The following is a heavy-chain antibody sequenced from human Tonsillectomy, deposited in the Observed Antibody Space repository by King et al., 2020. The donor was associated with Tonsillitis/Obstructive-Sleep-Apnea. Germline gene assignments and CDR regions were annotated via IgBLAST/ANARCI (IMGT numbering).Heavy chain of an antibody. V-gene: IGHV3-30*18. CDR1: GFTFSSNG. CDR2: ISYDGSNK. CDR3: AKGRVGTLYVVDY. Sequence: VQLVESGGGVVQPGRSLTLSCAASGFTFSSNGMYWVRQAPGKGLEWVAVISYDGSNKYYADSVKGRFTISRDNSMNTLYLQMNSLRAEDTAVYYCAKGRVGTLYVVDYWGQGTLVTVAS. D-gene: IGHD1-1*01. J-gene: IGHJ4*02.